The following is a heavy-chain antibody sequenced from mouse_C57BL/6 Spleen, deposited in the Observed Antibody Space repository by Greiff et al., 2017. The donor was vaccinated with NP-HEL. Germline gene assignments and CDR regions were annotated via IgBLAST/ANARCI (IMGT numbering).Heavy chain of an antibody. Sequence: QVQLQQPGAELVKPGASVKVSCKASGYTFTSYWMHWVKQRPGQGLEWIGRIHPSDSDTTSNQKFKGKATLTVDKSSSTASMQLSSLTSAASAVYFGASNYYGSSPFDYWGQGTTLTVSS. J-gene: IGHJ2*01. V-gene: IGHV1-74*01. D-gene: IGHD1-1*01. CDR1: GYTFTSYW. CDR3: ASNYYGSSPFDY. CDR2: IHPSDSDT.